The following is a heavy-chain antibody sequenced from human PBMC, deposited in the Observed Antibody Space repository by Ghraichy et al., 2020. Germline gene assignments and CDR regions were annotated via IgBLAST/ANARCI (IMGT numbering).Heavy chain of an antibody. CDR3: ASVFGGEYSSGWYASDAFDI. V-gene: IGHV3-48*02. Sequence: GGSLRLSCAASGFTFSSYSMNWVRQAPGKGLEWVSYISSSSSTIYYADSVKGRFTISRDNAKNSLYLQMNSLRDEDTAVYYCASVFGGEYSSGWYASDAFDIWGQGTMVTVSS. CDR1: GFTFSSYS. D-gene: IGHD6-19*01. J-gene: IGHJ3*02. CDR2: ISSSSSTI.